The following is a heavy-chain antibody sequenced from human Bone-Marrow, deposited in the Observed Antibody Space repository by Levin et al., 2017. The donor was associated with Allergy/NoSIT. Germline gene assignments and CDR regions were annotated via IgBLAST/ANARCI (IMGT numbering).Heavy chain of an antibody. J-gene: IGHJ5*02. D-gene: IGHD3-10*01. V-gene: IGHV4-61*02. Sequence: PSETLSLTCTVSGGSISSGSYYWSWIRQPAGKGLEWIGRIYTSGSTNYNPSLKSRVTISVDTSKNQFSLKLSSVTAADTAVYYCARASTGYYYGSGKFDPWGQGTLVTVSS. CDR1: GGSISSGSYY. CDR2: IYTSGST. CDR3: ARASTGYYYGSGKFDP.